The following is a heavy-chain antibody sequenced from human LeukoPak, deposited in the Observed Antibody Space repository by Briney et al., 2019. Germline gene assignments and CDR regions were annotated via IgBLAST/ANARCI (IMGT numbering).Heavy chain of an antibody. D-gene: IGHD2-15*01. CDR1: GFTVRSNY. J-gene: IGHJ3*01. CDR3: ARDRYCSGGSCYGDAFDL. Sequence: GGSLRLSCTASGFTVRSNYMSWVRQSPRKGLEWVSIMYSGVGTDYADSVKGRFIISRDHSKNTLYLQMNSLRAEDTAVYYCARDRYCSGGSCYGDAFDLWGQGTMVTVSS. CDR2: MYSGVGT. V-gene: IGHV3-53*01.